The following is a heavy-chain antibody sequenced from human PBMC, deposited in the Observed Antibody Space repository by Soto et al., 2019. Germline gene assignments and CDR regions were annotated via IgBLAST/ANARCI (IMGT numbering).Heavy chain of an antibody. Sequence: PSETLSLTCTVSGGSISSYYWSWIRQPPGKGLEWIGYIYYSGSTNYNPSLKSRVTISVDTSKNQFSLKLSSVTAADTAVYYCAQGGYFSSTSGYHYYYYYMEVWGKGTTVTVPS. V-gene: IGHV4-59*01. CDR1: GGSISSYY. CDR2: IYYSGST. CDR3: AQGGYFSSTSGYHYYYYYMEV. J-gene: IGHJ6*03. D-gene: IGHD2-2*01.